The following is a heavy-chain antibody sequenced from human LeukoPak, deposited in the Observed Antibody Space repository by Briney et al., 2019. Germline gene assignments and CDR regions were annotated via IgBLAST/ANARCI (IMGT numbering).Heavy chain of an antibody. CDR1: GFTFSSYS. Sequence: PGGSLRLSCAASGFTFSSYSMNWVRQAPGKGLQWVSSISRSSSYIYYADSVKGRFTISRDNARNSLYLQMNSPRAEDTAVYYCARAPPGRDLLGGFDFWGQGIRVTVSS. V-gene: IGHV3-21*01. CDR2: ISRSSSYI. CDR3: ARAPPGRDLLGGFDF. J-gene: IGHJ4*02. D-gene: IGHD2-15*01.